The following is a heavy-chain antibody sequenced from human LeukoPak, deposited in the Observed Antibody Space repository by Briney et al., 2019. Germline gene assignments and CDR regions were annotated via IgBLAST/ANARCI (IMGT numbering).Heavy chain of an antibody. Sequence: GASVKVSCKASGYTFTSYGISWVRQAPGQGLEWMGWISAYNGNTNYAQKLQGRVTMTTDTSTSTAYMELRSLRSDDTAVYYCARDVTGIAVAGTFYPLQHWGQGTLVTVSS. V-gene: IGHV1-18*01. D-gene: IGHD6-19*01. CDR1: GYTFTSYG. J-gene: IGHJ1*01. CDR3: ARDVTGIAVAGTFYPLQH. CDR2: ISAYNGNT.